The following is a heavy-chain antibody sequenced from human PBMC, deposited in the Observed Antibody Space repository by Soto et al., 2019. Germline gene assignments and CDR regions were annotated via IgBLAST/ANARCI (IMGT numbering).Heavy chain of an antibody. Sequence: PSETLSLTCTVSDGSISRSTFYWGWIRQPPGKGLEWIGSVHYTGSTYYNPSLKSRVTISIDSSKNHLSLQLSSVTVADTAFYYCAGGGSIVVATRRLMDVWGKGTTVTVSS. V-gene: IGHV4-39*07. J-gene: IGHJ6*03. CDR3: AGGGSIVVATRRLMDV. D-gene: IGHD3-22*01. CDR2: VHYTGST. CDR1: DGSISRSTFY.